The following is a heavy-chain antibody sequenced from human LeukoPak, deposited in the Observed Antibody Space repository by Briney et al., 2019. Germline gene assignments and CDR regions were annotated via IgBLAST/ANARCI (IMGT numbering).Heavy chain of an antibody. D-gene: IGHD4-11*01. J-gene: IGHJ4*02. CDR1: GFTFSSYW. CDR3: ARDWSTVTTWAIGDY. CDR2: IKQDGSEK. V-gene: IGHV3-7*01. Sequence: PGGSLRLSCAASGFTFSSYWMSWVRQAPGKGLEWVANIKQDGSEKYYVDSVKGRFTISRDNAKNSLYLQMNSLRAEDTAVYYCARDWSTVTTWAIGDYWGQGTLVTVSS.